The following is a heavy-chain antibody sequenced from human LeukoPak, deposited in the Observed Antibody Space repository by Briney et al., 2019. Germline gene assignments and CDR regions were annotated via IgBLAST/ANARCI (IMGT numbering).Heavy chain of an antibody. D-gene: IGHD1-26*01. J-gene: IGHJ4*02. Sequence: GGSLRLSCAVSGFTFSAYWMSWVRQAPGKGLQWVATLNQDGSEKYYVDSVKGRFTISRDNAKNSLYLQMNSLRDDDTAVYYCTTRGGGSYGGDYWGQGTLVTVSS. V-gene: IGHV3-7*05. CDR1: GFTFSAYW. CDR2: LNQDGSEK. CDR3: TTRGGGSYGGDY.